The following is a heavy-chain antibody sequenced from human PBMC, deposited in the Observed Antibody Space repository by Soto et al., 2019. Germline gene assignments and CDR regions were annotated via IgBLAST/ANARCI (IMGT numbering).Heavy chain of an antibody. V-gene: IGHV4-59*01. D-gene: IGHD5-18*01. Sequence: QVQLQESGPGLVKPSETLSLTCTVSNGSINGYYWSWIRQLPGKGLQWIGYVYNKGATNYNPSLKSPITISVDTSTRQFSLTLSSVTAADTAVYFCARASRGYRSGQYFYYGLDVWGRGTTVAGSS. CDR1: NGSINGYY. J-gene: IGHJ6*02. CDR2: VYNKGAT. CDR3: ARASRGYRSGQYFYYGLDV.